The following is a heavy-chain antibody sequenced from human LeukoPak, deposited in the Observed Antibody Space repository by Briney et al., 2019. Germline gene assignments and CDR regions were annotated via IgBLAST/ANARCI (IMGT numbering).Heavy chain of an antibody. J-gene: IGHJ3*02. Sequence: PSETLSLTCTVSGGSISSSSYCWGWIRQPPGKGLEWIGSIYYSGSTYYNPSLKSRVTISVDTSKNQFSLKLSSVTAADTAVYYCAGRVRPIEACDIWGQGTMVTVSS. CDR3: AGRVRPIEACDI. CDR1: GGSISSSSYC. V-gene: IGHV4-39*01. CDR2: IYYSGST.